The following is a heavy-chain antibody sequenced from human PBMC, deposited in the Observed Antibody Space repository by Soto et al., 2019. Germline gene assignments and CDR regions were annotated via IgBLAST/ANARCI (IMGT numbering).Heavy chain of an antibody. Sequence: SETLSLTCTVSGGSISSYYWSWIRQPPGKGLEWIGYIYYSGSTNYNPSLKSRVTISVDTSKNQFSLKLSSVTAADTAVYYCARGGYYDFWSGYYRGRDDSFDIRGQGTMVTVSS. CDR2: IYYSGST. CDR3: ARGGYYDFWSGYYRGRDDSFDI. D-gene: IGHD3-3*01. V-gene: IGHV4-59*01. CDR1: GGSISSYY. J-gene: IGHJ3*02.